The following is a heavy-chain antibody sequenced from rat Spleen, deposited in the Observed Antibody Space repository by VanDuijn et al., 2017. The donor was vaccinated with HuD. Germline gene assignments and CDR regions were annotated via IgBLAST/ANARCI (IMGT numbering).Heavy chain of an antibody. J-gene: IGHJ2*01. Sequence: EVQLVESGGGLVQPGRSLKLSCVASGFTFNSYWMTWIRQAPGKGLEWVASITNASGRTYYPDSVKGRFTISRDNAKSTLYLQMDSLRSEDTATYYCARHEFGPYWGQGVMVTVSS. CDR2: ITNASGRT. CDR3: ARHEFGPY. D-gene: IGHD4-3*01. CDR1: GFTFNSYW. V-gene: IGHV5-31*01.